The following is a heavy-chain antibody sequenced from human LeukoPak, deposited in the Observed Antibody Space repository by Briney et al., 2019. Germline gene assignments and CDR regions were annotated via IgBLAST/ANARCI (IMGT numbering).Heavy chain of an antibody. V-gene: IGHV3-7*03. J-gene: IGHJ4*02. D-gene: IGHD4-17*01. CDR2: IKQDGSEK. CDR1: GFTFSSYW. Sequence: GGSLRLSCAASGFTFSSYWMTWVRQAPGKGLEWVANIKQDGSEKYYVDSVKGRFTISRDNSKNTLYLQMNSLRAEDTAVYYCAKLTGDYPSYWGQGTLVTVSS. CDR3: AKLTGDYPSY.